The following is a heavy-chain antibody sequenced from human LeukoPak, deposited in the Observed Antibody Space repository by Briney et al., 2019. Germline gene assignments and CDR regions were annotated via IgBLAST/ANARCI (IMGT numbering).Heavy chain of an antibody. J-gene: IGHJ6*03. D-gene: IGHD6-19*01. CDR1: GGSISSSNW. CDR2: IYHSGST. V-gene: IGHV4-4*02. CDR3: ASISVAGTNYYYYYMDV. Sequence: PSGTLSLTCAVSGGSISSSNWWSWVRQPPGKGLEWIGEIYHSGSTNYNPSLKSRVTISVDKSKNQFSLKLSSMTAADTAVYYCASISVAGTNYYYYYMDVWGQGTLVTVSS.